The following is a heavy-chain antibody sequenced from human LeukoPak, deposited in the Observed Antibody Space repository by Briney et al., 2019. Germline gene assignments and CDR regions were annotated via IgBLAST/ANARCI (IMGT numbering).Heavy chain of an antibody. J-gene: IGHJ1*01. CDR2: IKSDGST. Sequence: PGGSLRLSCVASGFTFSDYAMSWVRQAPGKGLVWVSCIKSDGSTRYADSVKGRFTISRDNAKNTVSLQMNSLRAEDTGVYYCARAPSEIGGYYPEYFRHWGQGTLVTVSP. CDR1: GFTFSDYA. V-gene: IGHV3-74*01. CDR3: ARAPSEIGGYYPEYFRH. D-gene: IGHD3-22*01.